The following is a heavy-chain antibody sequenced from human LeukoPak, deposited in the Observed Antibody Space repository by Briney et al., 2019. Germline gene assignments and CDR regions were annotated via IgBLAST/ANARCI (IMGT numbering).Heavy chain of an antibody. CDR2: IRHDGSYQ. CDR3: AKNRDSSDYPRDFDY. V-gene: IGHV3-30*02. CDR1: RFIFSSYG. Sequence: GGSLRLSCAASRFIFSSYGMHWVRQTPGKGLQWVAFIRHDGSYQQYADSVKGRFTVSRDNSKDTVYLQMNSLRTEDTAVYYCAKNRDSSDYPRDFDYWGQGTLVTVSS. J-gene: IGHJ4*02. D-gene: IGHD3-22*01.